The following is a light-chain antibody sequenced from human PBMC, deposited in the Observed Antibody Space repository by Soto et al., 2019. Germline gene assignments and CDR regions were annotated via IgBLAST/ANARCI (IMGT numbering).Light chain of an antibody. CDR2: GAS. J-gene: IGKJ1*01. V-gene: IGKV3-20*01. CDR1: QSVRSNY. CDR3: QQLGT. Sequence: IVLTQSPGTLSLSPGERATLSCRASQSVRSNYLGWYQQKPGQPPRLLIYGASSRATGLPDRFSGSGSGTDFTLTISRLEPEDLAVYYCQQLGTFGQGTKVEIK.